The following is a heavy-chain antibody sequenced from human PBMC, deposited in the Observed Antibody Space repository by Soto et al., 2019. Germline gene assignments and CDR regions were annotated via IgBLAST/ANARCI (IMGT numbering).Heavy chain of an antibody. CDR3: AARRDGSGSLDY. CDR1: GGSISSSHW. J-gene: IGHJ4*02. Sequence: SEALSLTCAVSGGSISSSHWWSWVRQPPGKGLEWIGEIYHSGSTNYNPSLKSRVTISVDKSRNQFSVRLSSVTAADTAVYYCAARRDGSGSLDYWGQGTLVTVS. V-gene: IGHV4-4*02. D-gene: IGHD3-10*01. CDR2: IYHSGST.